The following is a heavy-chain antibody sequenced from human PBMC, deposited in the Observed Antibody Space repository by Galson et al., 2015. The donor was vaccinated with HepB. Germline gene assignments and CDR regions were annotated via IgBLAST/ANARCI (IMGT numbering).Heavy chain of an antibody. CDR3: ARNPAYTGWFDP. J-gene: IGHJ5*02. CDR1: GFTFSNYG. V-gene: IGHV3-33*01. D-gene: IGHD3-16*01. Sequence: SLRLSCAASGFTFSNYGMHFFRQAPGTGLEWVAVIWYDGSNEYYADSVKGRVTMTRDTSISTAYMELSSLIFEDTAVYYCARNPAYTGWFDPWGQGTLVTVSS. CDR2: IWYDGSNE.